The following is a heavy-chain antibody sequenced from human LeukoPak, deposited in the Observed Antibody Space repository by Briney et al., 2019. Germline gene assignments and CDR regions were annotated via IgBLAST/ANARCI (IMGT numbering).Heavy chain of an antibody. CDR3: ARRDCSSSSCHYYYYYMDV. Sequence: ASVKVSCKASGYTFTNFGISWVRQAPGQGLEWLGWITTYNGNTNYAQKVQDRVTMTSDTSTSTAYMELRSLTPDDTAVYYCARRDCSSSSCHYYYYYMDVWGQGTTVTVSS. V-gene: IGHV1-18*01. CDR2: ITTYNGNT. CDR1: GYTFTNFG. D-gene: IGHD2-2*01. J-gene: IGHJ6*02.